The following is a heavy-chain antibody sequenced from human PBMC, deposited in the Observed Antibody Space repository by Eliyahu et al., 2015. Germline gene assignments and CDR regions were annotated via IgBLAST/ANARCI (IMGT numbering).Heavy chain of an antibody. V-gene: IGHV3-48*01. CDR2: ISSSSSTI. CDR1: GFTFSSYS. D-gene: IGHD6-19*01. J-gene: IGHJ2*01. Sequence: EVQLVESGGGLVQPGGSLRLSCAASGFTFSSYSMNWVRQAPGKGLEWVSYISSSSSTIYYADSVKGRFTISRDNAKNSLYLQMNSLRAEDTAVYYCARVPYSSGRITDLWGRGTLVTVSS. CDR3: ARVPYSSGRITDL.